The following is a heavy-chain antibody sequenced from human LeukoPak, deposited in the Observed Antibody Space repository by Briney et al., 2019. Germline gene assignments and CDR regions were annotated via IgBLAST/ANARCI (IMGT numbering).Heavy chain of an antibody. V-gene: IGHV3-74*01. D-gene: IGHD5-18*01. CDR3: AREGYNYGYPGY. J-gene: IGHJ4*02. CDR2: LNSDGSGT. Sequence: GESLKISCKGSGFTFRNYWMHWVRQAPGKGLVWVSRLNSDGSGTTYADSVKGRFTISRDNAKSTLYLQMNSLRAEDTAVYYCAREGYNYGYPGYWGQGVLVTVFS. CDR1: GFTFRNYW.